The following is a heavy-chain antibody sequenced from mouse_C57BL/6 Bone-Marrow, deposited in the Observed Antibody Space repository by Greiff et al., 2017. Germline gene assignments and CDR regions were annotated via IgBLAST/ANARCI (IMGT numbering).Heavy chain of an antibody. J-gene: IGHJ3*01. CDR3: ARETLFWFAY. CDR2: IDPSDSYT. CDR1: GYTFTSYW. V-gene: IGHV1-69*01. Sequence: QVQLKQPGAELVMPGASVKLSCKASGYTFTSYWMHWVKQRPGQGLEWIGEIDPSDSYTNYNQKFKGKSTLTVDKSSSTAYMQLSSLTSEDSAVYYCARETLFWFAYWGQGNLVTVSA. D-gene: IGHD1-1*01.